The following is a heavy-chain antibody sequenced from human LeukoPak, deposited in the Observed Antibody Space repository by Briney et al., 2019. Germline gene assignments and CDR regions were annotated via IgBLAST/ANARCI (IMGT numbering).Heavy chain of an antibody. J-gene: IGHJ4*02. Sequence: GASVKVSCKASGYTFTYRYLHWVRQAPGQGLEWMGWISAYNGNTNYAQKLQGRVTMTTDTSTSTAYMELRSLRSDDTAVYYCARSLRYFDYWGQGTLVTVSS. CDR2: ISAYNGNT. D-gene: IGHD3-9*01. CDR3: ARSLRYFDY. CDR1: GYTFTYRY. V-gene: IGHV1-18*04.